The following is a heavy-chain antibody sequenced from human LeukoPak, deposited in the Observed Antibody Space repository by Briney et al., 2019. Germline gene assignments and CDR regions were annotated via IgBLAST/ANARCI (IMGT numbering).Heavy chain of an antibody. V-gene: IGHV3-23*01. CDR2: ISGSGGST. J-gene: IGHJ4*02. Sequence: GGSLRLSCAASGFTFSSYALSWVRQAPGKGLEWVSAISGSGGSTYYADSVKGRFTISRDNSKNTLYLQMNSLRAEDTAVYYCARDRCSGGRCYSDYWGQGTLVTVSS. CDR1: GFTFSSYA. D-gene: IGHD2-15*01. CDR3: ARDRCSGGRCYSDY.